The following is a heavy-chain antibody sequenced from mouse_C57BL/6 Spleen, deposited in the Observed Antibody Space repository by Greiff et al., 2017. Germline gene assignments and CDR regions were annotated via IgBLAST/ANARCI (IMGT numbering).Heavy chain of an antibody. CDR1: GYAFSSYW. D-gene: IGHD3-3*01. CDR3: ARRGAGAYYFDY. CDR2: IYPGDGDT. V-gene: IGHV1-80*01. J-gene: IGHJ2*01. Sequence: VKLMESGAELVKPGASVKISCKASGYAFSSYWMNWVKQRPGKGLEWIGQIYPGDGDTNYNGKFKGKATLTADKSSSTAYMQLSSLTSEDSAVYFCARRGAGAYYFDYWGQGTTLTLSS.